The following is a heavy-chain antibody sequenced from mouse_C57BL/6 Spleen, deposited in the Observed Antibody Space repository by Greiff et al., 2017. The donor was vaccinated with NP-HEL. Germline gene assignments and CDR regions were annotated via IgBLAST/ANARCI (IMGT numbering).Heavy chain of an antibody. CDR3: AGGVYYDYDGFAY. J-gene: IGHJ3*01. CDR1: GFTFPDYY. V-gene: IGHV7-3*01. Sequence: EVQRVESGGGLVQPGGSLSLSCAASGFTFPDYYMSWVRQPPGKALEWLGFIRNKANGYTTEYSASVQGRFTISRDNSQSILYLQMNALSAEDSATDDCAGGVYYDYDGFAYWGQGTLVTVSA. CDR2: IRNKANGYTT. D-gene: IGHD2-4*01.